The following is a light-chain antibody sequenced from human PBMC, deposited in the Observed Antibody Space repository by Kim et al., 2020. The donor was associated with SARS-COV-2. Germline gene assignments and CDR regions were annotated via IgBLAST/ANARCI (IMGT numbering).Light chain of an antibody. J-gene: IGLJ3*02. Sequence: QSALTQPASVSASPGQSISISCTGTSSDVGGYNSVSWYQQHPGKALKLMVFEVSNQPSGVSTRFTGSKSGNTASLTISGLQTEDEAYYYCSSYTTRTAMAVFGGGTKLTVL. CDR1: SSDVGGYNS. CDR3: SSYTTRTAMAV. V-gene: IGLV2-14*01. CDR2: EVS.